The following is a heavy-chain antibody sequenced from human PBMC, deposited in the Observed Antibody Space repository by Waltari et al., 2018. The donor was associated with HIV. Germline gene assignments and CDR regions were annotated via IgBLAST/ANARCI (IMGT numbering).Heavy chain of an antibody. Sequence: VKKPGESLKISCKGSGYSFTSYWIGWVRQMPGKGLEWMGIIYPGDSDTRYSPSFQGQVTISADKSISTAYLQWSSLKASDTAMYYCARQKPVRGPYDSSGYSEYNWFDPWGQGTLVTVSS. CDR3: ARQKPVRGPYDSSGYSEYNWFDP. J-gene: IGHJ5*02. V-gene: IGHV5-51*01. CDR2: IYPGDSDT. CDR1: GYSFTSYW. D-gene: IGHD3-22*01.